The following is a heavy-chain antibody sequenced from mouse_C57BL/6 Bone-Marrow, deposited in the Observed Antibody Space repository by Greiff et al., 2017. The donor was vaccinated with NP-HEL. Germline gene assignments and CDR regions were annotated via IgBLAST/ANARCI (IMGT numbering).Heavy chain of an antibody. J-gene: IGHJ4*01. D-gene: IGHD1-1*01. CDR2: IYPGDGDT. V-gene: IGHV1-82*01. CDR3: ARSRITTVVDYAMDY. CDR1: GYAFSSSW. Sequence: LQESGPELVKPGASVKISCKASGYAFSSSWMNWVKQRPGKGLEWIGRIYPGDGDTNYNGKFKGKATLTADKSSSTAYMQLSSLTSEDSAVYFCARSRITTVVDYAMDYWGQGTSVTVSS.